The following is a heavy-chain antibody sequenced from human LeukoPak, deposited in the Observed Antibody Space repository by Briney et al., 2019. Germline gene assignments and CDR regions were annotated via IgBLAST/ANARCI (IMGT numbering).Heavy chain of an antibody. V-gene: IGHV4-39*07. Sequence: SETLSLTCTVSGGSISSDSYYWAWIRQPPGKGLEWIGEINHSGSTNYNPSLKSRVTISVDTSKNQFSLKLSSVTAADTAVYYCARGAGLTMVRGPSSEYYGMDVWGQGTTVTVSS. CDR3: ARGAGLTMVRGPSSEYYGMDV. CDR1: GGSISSDSYY. J-gene: IGHJ6*02. D-gene: IGHD3-10*01. CDR2: INHSGST.